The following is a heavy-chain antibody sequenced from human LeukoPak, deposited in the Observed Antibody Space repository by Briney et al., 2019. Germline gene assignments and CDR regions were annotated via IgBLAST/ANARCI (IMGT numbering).Heavy chain of an antibody. CDR1: GYTLTELS. CDR3: ATYPRSDYYDSSGLSN. CDR2: FDPEDGET. J-gene: IGHJ4*02. D-gene: IGHD3-22*01. V-gene: IGHV1-24*01. Sequence: ASVKVSCKVSGYTLTELSMHWVRQAPGKGLEWMGGFDPEDGETIYAQKFQGRVTMTEDTSTDTAYMELSSLRSEDTAVYYCATYPRSDYYDSSGLSNWGKGTLVTVSS.